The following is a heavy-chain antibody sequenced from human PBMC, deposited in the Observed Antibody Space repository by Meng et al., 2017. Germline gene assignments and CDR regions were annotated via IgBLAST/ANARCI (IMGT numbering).Heavy chain of an antibody. Sequence: KVSCKASGGTFSSYAISWVRQAPGQGLEWMGGIIPIFGTANYAQKIQGRVTITADKSTSTAYMELSSLRSEDTAVYYCARSSIAARPWKSYFDYWGQGTLVTVSS. CDR3: ARSSIAARPWKSYFDY. J-gene: IGHJ4*02. V-gene: IGHV1-69*06. CDR1: GGTFSSYA. D-gene: IGHD6-6*01. CDR2: IIPIFGTA.